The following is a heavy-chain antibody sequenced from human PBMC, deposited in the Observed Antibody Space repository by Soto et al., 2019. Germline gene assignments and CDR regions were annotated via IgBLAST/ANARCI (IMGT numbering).Heavy chain of an antibody. CDR1: GYSFTSYW. Sequence: GESLKISCKGSGYSFTSYWVSWVRQMPGKGLEWMGIIYPGDSDTRYSPSFQGQVTISADKSISTAYLQMNSLRADDTAIYYCAKAISGYNAPLDHWGQGTRVTVSS. J-gene: IGHJ4*02. CDR2: IYPGDSDT. CDR3: AKAISGYNAPLDH. V-gene: IGHV5-51*01. D-gene: IGHD5-12*01.